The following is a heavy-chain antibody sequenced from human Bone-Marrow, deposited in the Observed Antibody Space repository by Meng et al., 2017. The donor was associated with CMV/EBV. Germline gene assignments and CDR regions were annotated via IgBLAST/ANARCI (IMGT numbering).Heavy chain of an antibody. V-gene: IGHV3-74*01. D-gene: IGHD6-13*01. CDR1: GFTFSSYW. CDR3: AKDHGTSWATFDY. Sequence: GESLKISCAASGFTFSSYWMHWVRQAPGKGLVWVSRINSDGSSTSYADSVKGRFTISRDNSKNTLYLQMNSLRGEDTAVYYCAKDHGTSWATFDYWGQGTRVTVSS. CDR2: INSDGSST. J-gene: IGHJ4*02.